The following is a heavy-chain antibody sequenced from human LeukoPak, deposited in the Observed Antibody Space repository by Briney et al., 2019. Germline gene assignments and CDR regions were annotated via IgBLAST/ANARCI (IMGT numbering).Heavy chain of an antibody. D-gene: IGHD4-17*01. V-gene: IGHV3-66*01. CDR2: IYSGDTT. CDR3: ARDLAYGDYIYDY. Sequence: GGSLRLSCAASGITVSRNYMSWVRQAPGKGLEWVSVIYSGDTTHYADSVKGRFSISRGNSKNTLYLQMNNLRVEDTAVYYCARDLAYGDYIYDYWGQGTLVTVSS. CDR1: GITVSRNY. J-gene: IGHJ4*02.